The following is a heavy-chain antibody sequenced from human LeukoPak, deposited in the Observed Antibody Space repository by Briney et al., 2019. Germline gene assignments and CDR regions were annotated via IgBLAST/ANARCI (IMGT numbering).Heavy chain of an antibody. CDR3: AKDWIQFNRVFDCFDS. V-gene: IGHV3-23*01. Sequence: HGGSLRLSCATSGFPFETNAMRWVRQAPGKGLEWVATIGNTETFYADSVTGRFTISRDNSKNTVNLQMNRLRVEDTAIYYCAKDWIQFNRVFDCFDSWGQGTLVTVS. CDR2: IGNTET. CDR1: GFPFETNA. J-gene: IGHJ4*02. D-gene: IGHD5-18*01.